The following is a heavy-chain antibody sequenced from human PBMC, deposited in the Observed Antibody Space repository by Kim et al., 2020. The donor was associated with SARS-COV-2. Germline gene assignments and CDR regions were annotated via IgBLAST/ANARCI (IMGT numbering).Heavy chain of an antibody. CDR3: AKAAYLLVAPFDY. D-gene: IGHD5-12*01. V-gene: IGHV3-43*01. Sequence: YADSVKGRFTISRDNSKNSLYLQMNSLRPEDTALYFCAKAAYLLVAPFDYWGQGTLVTVSS. J-gene: IGHJ4*02.